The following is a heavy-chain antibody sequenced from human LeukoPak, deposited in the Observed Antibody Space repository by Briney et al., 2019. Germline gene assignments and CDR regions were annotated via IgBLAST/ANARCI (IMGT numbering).Heavy chain of an antibody. J-gene: IGHJ4*02. CDR3: ARDRSYDILTGYSYYFDY. CDR1: GYTFTSYD. Sequence: WASVKVSCKASGYTFTSYDINWVRQATGQGLEWMGWMNPNSGNTGYAQKFQGRVTMTRNTSISTAYMELSSLRSEDTAVYYCARDRSYDILTGYSYYFDYWGQGTLVTVSS. D-gene: IGHD3-9*01. V-gene: IGHV1-8*01. CDR2: MNPNSGNT.